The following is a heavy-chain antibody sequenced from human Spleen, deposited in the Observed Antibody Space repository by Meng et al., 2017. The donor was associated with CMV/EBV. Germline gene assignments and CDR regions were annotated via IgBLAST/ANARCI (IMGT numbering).Heavy chain of an antibody. CDR2: INHRGSI. CDR3: ARGTSLGVTAVVAKPNWCFDV. Sequence: SETLSLTCAVYGGSLSGYYWTWIRQPPGKGPEWIGEINHRGSINYNPSLKSRLTISLDTSKNQFSLRLSSVTAADTAVYYCARGTSLGVTAVVAKPNWCFDVWGRGTQVTVSS. V-gene: IGHV4-34*01. D-gene: IGHD3-22*01. CDR1: GGSLSGYY. J-gene: IGHJ2*01.